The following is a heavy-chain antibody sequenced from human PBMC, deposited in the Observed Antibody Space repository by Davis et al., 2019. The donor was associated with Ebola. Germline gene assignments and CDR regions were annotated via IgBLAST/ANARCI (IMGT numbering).Heavy chain of an antibody. J-gene: IGHJ4*02. CDR1: GFTFSSYA. CDR2: IKSDGSSI. D-gene: IGHD5-12*01. CDR3: ARAESPGGYVEGPFDY. V-gene: IGHV3-74*01. Sequence: GESLKISCAASGFTFSSYAMTWVRQAPGKGLVWVSRIKSDGSSISYADSVKGRFTISRDNAKNTLYLQMNSLRAEDTAVYYCARAESPGGYVEGPFDYWGQGTLVTVSS.